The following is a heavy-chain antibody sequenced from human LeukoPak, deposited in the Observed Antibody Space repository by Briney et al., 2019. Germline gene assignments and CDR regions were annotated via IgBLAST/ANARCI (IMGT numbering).Heavy chain of an antibody. D-gene: IGHD6-13*01. CDR1: GYTFTGYY. Sequence: ASVKVSCKASGYTFTGYYMHWVRQAPGQGLEWMGWINPNSGGTNYAQKFQGRVTMTRDTSISTAYMELSRLRSDDTAVYYCARGDSSSWYQRYYYYYYMDVWGKGTTVTISS. CDR2: INPNSGGT. CDR3: ARGDSSSWYQRYYYYYYMDV. V-gene: IGHV1-2*02. J-gene: IGHJ6*03.